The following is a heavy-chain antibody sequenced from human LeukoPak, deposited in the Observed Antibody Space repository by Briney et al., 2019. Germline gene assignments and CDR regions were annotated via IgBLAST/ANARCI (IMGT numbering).Heavy chain of an antibody. D-gene: IGHD6-6*01. CDR2: ISYDGSNK. J-gene: IGHJ4*02. Sequence: GGSLRLSCAASGFTFSSYAMHWVRQAPGKGLEWVAVISYDGSNKYYADSVKGRFTISRDNSKNTLYLQMNSLRAEDTALYYCAREFSIAAPRGYWGQGTLVTVSS. CDR3: AREFSIAAPRGY. CDR1: GFTFSSYA. V-gene: IGHV3-30-3*01.